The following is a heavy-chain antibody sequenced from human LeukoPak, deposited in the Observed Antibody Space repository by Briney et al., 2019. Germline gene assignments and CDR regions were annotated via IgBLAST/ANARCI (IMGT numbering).Heavy chain of an antibody. V-gene: IGHV4-59*01. CDR3: ARAVVAARAIKPFDY. CDR1: GGSISSYY. Sequence: PSETLSLTCTVSGGSISSYYWSWIRQPPGKGLEWIGYIYYSGSTNYNPSLKSRVTISVDTSKNQFSLKLSSVTAADTAVYYCARAVVAARAIKPFDYWGQGTLVTVSS. J-gene: IGHJ4*02. CDR2: IYYSGST. D-gene: IGHD2-15*01.